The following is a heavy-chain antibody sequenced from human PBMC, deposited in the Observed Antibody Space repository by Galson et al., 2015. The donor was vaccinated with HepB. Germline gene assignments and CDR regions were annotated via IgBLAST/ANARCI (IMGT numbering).Heavy chain of an antibody. Sequence: SVKVSCKASGYTFTSYGISWVRQAPGQGLEWMGWISAYNGNTNYAQKLQGRVTMTTDTSTSTAYMELRSLRSDDTAVYYCASWGYSNYYYYYGMDVWGQGTTVTVSS. J-gene: IGHJ6*02. CDR1: GYTFTSYG. CDR2: ISAYNGNT. CDR3: ASWGYSNYYYYYGMDV. D-gene: IGHD4-11*01. V-gene: IGHV1-18*04.